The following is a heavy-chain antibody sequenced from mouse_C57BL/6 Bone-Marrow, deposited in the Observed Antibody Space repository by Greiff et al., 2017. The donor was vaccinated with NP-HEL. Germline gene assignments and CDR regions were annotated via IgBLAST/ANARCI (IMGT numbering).Heavy chain of an antibody. CDR3: ASTWFAY. J-gene: IGHJ3*01. CDR2: IDPSDSET. Sequence: QVQLQQSGAELVRPGSSVKLSCKASGYTFTSYWMHWVKQRPIQGLEWIGNIDPSDSETHYNQKFKDKATLTVDKSSSTAYRQLSSLTSEDSAVYYCASTWFAYWGQGTLVTVSA. V-gene: IGHV1-52*01. CDR1: GYTFTSYW.